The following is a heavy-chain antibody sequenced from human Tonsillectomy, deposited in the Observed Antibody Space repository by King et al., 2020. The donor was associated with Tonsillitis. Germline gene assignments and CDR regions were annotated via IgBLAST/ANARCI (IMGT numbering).Heavy chain of an antibody. J-gene: IGHJ5*02. V-gene: IGHV3-48*01. CDR1: GFTFSSYS. CDR2: ISAMSSNI. Sequence: VQLVESGGGLVQPGGSLRLSCAASGFTFSSYSMNWVRQAPGKGLEWVSYISAMSSNIYYADSVKGRFTISRDNAKNSLYLQMNSLRAEDTAVYYCAREGRAIFGVVKGNWFDPWGQGTLVTVSS. D-gene: IGHD3-3*01. CDR3: AREGRAIFGVVKGNWFDP.